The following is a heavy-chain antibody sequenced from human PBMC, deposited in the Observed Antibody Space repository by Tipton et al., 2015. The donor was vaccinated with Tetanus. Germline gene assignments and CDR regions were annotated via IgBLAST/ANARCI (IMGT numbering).Heavy chain of an antibody. CDR3: ARSESRIAPRIPWGMDI. CDR1: GGSVRSGDYQ. D-gene: IGHD6-6*01. J-gene: IGHJ6*02. Sequence: TLSLTCSVSGGSVRSGDYQWNWIRQPPGKGLEWLAYISNSGRTNSNYSLKSRITISQDKSKNQFSLRLTSVTAADTAVYYCARSESRIAPRIPWGMDIWGQGTTVTVSS. V-gene: IGHV4-61*08. CDR2: ISNSGRT.